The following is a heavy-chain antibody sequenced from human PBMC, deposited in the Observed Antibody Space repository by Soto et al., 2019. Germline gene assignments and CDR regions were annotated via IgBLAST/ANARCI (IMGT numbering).Heavy chain of an antibody. CDR1: GFTFIGFS. Sequence: WGSLRLSCAASGFTFIGFSINCCGQSPWKGLEWVSSVTSSPSSMFYADSVKGRFTISRDDAKDSLFLQMNSLRADDTAVYYCAREADFASSGYVLDYWGLGTLVTVSS. J-gene: IGHJ4*02. V-gene: IGHV3-21*01. CDR2: VTSSPSSM. CDR3: AREADFASSGYVLDY. D-gene: IGHD3-22*01.